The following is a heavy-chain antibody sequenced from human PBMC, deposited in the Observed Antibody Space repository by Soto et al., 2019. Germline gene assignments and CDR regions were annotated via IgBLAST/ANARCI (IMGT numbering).Heavy chain of an antibody. CDR3: ARAVIDHDNYETIGYYFDH. CDR2: IDPSGGIT. V-gene: IGHV1-46*01. J-gene: IGHJ4*02. Sequence: QVQLSQYGAEVKKPGASVKVSCKASGYSFTNFHIQWVRQAPGQCLEWMGMIDPSGGITRDAQRLQGRITMTRDASTSTVYMELRSLTSEDTAVYYCARAVIDHDNYETIGYYFDHWGQGTLVTVSS. D-gene: IGHD3-22*01. CDR1: GYSFTNFH.